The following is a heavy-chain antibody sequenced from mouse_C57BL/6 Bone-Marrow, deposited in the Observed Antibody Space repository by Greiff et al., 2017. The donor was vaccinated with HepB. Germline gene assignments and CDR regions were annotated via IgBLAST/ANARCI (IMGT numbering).Heavy chain of an antibody. CDR3: ARRLANSWFAY. J-gene: IGHJ3*01. CDR1: GYTFTSYG. D-gene: IGHD5-5*01. V-gene: IGHV1-81*01. Sequence: LVESGAELARPGASVKLSCKASGYTFTSYGISWVKQRTGQGLEWIGEIYPRSGNTYYNEKFKGKATLTADKSSSTAYMELRSLTSEDSAVYFCARRLANSWFAYWGQGTLVTVSA. CDR2: IYPRSGNT.